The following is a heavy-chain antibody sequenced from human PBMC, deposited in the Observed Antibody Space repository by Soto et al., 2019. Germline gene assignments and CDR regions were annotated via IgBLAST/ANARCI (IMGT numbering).Heavy chain of an antibody. D-gene: IGHD1-26*01. CDR1: GFTFSDRY. CDR3: TRESTGSYYFFDF. Sequence: PGGSLRLSCAASGFTFSDRYMSWIRQAPGKGLEWISYISSSGSTIHYADSVRGRFTISRDNAKNSVYLQMSSLRAEDTAVYYCTRESTGSYYFFDFWGQGTLVTVSS. CDR2: ISSSGSTI. V-gene: IGHV3-11*01. J-gene: IGHJ4*02.